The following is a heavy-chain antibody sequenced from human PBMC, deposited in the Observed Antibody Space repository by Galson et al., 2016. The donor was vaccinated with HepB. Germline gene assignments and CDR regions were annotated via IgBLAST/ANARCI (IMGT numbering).Heavy chain of an antibody. D-gene: IGHD1-7*01. Sequence: SLRLSCAASGFTFNTYAMSWVRQAPGKGLEWVSTLSSTGGSTYYADSVKGRFTISRDNSKNTLYLQMSSLRAEDTAVYYCAKGGDNWNFFDSCGQGTLVTVSS. CDR3: AKGGDNWNFFDS. V-gene: IGHV3-23*01. CDR2: LSSTGGST. J-gene: IGHJ4*02. CDR1: GFTFNTYA.